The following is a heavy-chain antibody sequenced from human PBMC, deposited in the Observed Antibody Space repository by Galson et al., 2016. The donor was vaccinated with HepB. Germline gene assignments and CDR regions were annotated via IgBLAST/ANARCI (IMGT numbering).Heavy chain of an antibody. CDR2: FYYRGST. CDR1: GGSIGSNPYY. D-gene: IGHD4-17*01. CDR3: GRSITLSVTSPFDY. Sequence: ETLSLTCTVSGGSIGSNPYYWGWIRQPPGKGLEWIGSFYYRGSTYYSPSFRSRVTISADTYKNQFSLKLSSVTAADTALYYCGRSITLSVTSPFDYWGQGTLVTVSS. V-gene: IGHV4-39*01. J-gene: IGHJ4*02.